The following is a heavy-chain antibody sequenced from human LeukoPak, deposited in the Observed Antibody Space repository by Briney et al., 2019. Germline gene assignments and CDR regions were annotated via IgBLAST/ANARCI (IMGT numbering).Heavy chain of an antibody. CDR3: ARVIAVAGTVGFDY. Sequence: GGSLRLSCAASGFTVSSNYMSWVRQAPGKGLEWVSVIYSGGSTYYADSVKGRFTISRDNSKNTLYLQMNSLRAEDTAVYYCARVIAVAGTVGFDYWGQGTLVTVSS. J-gene: IGHJ4*02. CDR2: IYSGGST. D-gene: IGHD6-19*01. V-gene: IGHV3-66*01. CDR1: GFTVSSNY.